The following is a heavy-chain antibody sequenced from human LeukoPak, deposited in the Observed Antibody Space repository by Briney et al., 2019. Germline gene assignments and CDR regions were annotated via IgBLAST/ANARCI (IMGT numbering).Heavy chain of an antibody. Sequence: PGGSLILSCAASGFTFSSYAMSWVRQAPGKGLERVSAISGSGGSTYYADSVKGRFTISRDNSKNTLHLQMNSLRAEDTAVYYCAKDHYYDSSGSYPNWFDPWGQGTLVTVSS. J-gene: IGHJ5*02. V-gene: IGHV3-23*01. CDR1: GFTFSSYA. D-gene: IGHD3-22*01. CDR3: AKDHYYDSSGSYPNWFDP. CDR2: ISGSGGST.